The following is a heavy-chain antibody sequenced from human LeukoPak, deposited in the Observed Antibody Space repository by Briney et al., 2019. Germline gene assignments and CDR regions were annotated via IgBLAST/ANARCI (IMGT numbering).Heavy chain of an antibody. Sequence: GGSLRLSCAAPGFTFSSYAMSWVRQAPGKGLEWVSAISGSGGSTYYADPVKGRFTISRDNSKNTLYLQMNSLRAEDTAVYYCAKDLLEGSGTYYFDYWGQGTLVTVSS. CDR2: ISGSGGST. CDR1: GFTFSSYA. V-gene: IGHV3-23*01. CDR3: AKDLLEGSGTYYFDY. D-gene: IGHD3-10*01. J-gene: IGHJ4*02.